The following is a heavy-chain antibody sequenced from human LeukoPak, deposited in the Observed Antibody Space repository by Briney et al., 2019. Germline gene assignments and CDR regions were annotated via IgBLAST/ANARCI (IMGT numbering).Heavy chain of an antibody. V-gene: IGHV3-11*04. CDR2: ISSSGSTI. Sequence: GGSLRLSCAASGFTFSDYYMSWIRQAPGKGLEWVSYISSSGSTIYYADSVKGRFTISRDNAKNSLYLQMNSLGAEDTAVYYCARDATLTKIFGVPNGWFDPWGQGTPVTVSS. D-gene: IGHD3-3*01. CDR1: GFTFSDYY. J-gene: IGHJ5*02. CDR3: ARDATLTKIFGVPNGWFDP.